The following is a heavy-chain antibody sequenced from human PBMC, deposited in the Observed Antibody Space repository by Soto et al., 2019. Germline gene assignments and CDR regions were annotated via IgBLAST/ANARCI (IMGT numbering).Heavy chain of an antibody. Sequence: QITLKESGPTLVKPTQTLTLTCTFSGFSLSTSGVGVGWIRQPPGKALEWLALIYWDDDKRYSPSLKSRLTLTTDIYNIQAVHTMTNMDSVDTASYNCAYSPYDNTDVYYFDYWGQGTLVTVSS. D-gene: IGHD3-22*01. V-gene: IGHV2-5*02. CDR2: IYWDDDK. J-gene: IGHJ4*02. CDR3: AYSPYDNTDVYYFDY. CDR1: GFSLSTSGVG.